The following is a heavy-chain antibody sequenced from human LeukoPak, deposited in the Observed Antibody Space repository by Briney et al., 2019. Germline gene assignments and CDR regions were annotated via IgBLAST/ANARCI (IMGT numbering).Heavy chain of an antibody. CDR1: GFTFSINW. J-gene: IGHJ4*02. V-gene: IGHV3-7*03. D-gene: IGHD3-22*01. CDR3: AKGFVGLLTMTLTFDY. CDR2: TNPEGGDK. Sequence: PGGSLRLSCAASGFTFSINWMTWVRQAPGKGLEWLANTNPEGGDKYYVDSVKGRFTISRDNSKNTLYLQMNSLRAEDTAVYYCAKGFVGLLTMTLTFDYWGQGTLVTVSS.